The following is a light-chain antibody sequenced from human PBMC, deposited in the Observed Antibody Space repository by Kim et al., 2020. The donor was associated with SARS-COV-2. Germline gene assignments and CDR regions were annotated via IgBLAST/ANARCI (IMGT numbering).Light chain of an antibody. Sequence: GQSFTISCTGSSNAVGYYKSVSWYQQHPGRAPKLIIYDVSERASGVSNRFSGSQSGNTASLTISGLRAEDEADYYCSSHTTSSTYVFGSGTQLTVL. CDR2: DVS. CDR1: SNAVGYYKS. V-gene: IGLV2-14*03. J-gene: IGLJ1*01. CDR3: SSHTTSSTYV.